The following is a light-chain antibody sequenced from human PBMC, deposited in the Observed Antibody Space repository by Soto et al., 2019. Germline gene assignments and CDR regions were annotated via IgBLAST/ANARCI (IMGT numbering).Light chain of an antibody. CDR2: AAS. Sequence: EIVMTQSPATLSVSPGERATLSCRASQSVSSNLAWYLQKPGQAPRLLIYAASSRATGIPDRFSASGSGTDFTLTISRLEPEDFAVYYCQQYGRSPWTFGQGTKVDI. CDR1: QSVSSN. V-gene: IGKV3-20*01. J-gene: IGKJ1*01. CDR3: QQYGRSPWT.